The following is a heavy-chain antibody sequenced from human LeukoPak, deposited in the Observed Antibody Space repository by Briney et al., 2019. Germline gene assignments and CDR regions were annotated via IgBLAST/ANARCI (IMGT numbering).Heavy chain of an antibody. D-gene: IGHD6-6*01. CDR1: GGTFSSYA. CDR3: ARSVAARPFDY. Sequence: WASVKVSCKASGGTFSSYAISWVRQAPGQGLEWMGGIIPIFGTANYAQKFQGRVTITTDESTSTAYMELSSLRSEDTAVYYCARSVAARPFDYWGQGTLVTVSS. J-gene: IGHJ4*02. CDR2: IIPIFGTA. V-gene: IGHV1-69*05.